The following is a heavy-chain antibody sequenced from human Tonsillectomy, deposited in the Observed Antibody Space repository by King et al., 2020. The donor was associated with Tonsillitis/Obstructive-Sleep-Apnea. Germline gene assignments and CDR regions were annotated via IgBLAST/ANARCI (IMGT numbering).Heavy chain of an antibody. CDR3: ARGTRGAAAFQH. V-gene: IGHV1-46*01. CDR1: GYTFTSYY. J-gene: IGHJ1*01. Sequence: QLVQSGAEVKKPGASVKVSCKASGYTFTSYYMHWVRQAPGQGLEWMGIINPSGGSTNYAEKFQGRVTMTRDTSTSTVYMELSSLRSEDTAVYYCARGTRGAAAFQHWGQGALVIVSS. CDR2: INPSGGST. D-gene: IGHD6-13*01.